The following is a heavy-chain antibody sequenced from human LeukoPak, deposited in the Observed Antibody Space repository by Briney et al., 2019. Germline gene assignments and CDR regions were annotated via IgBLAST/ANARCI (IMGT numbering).Heavy chain of an antibody. J-gene: IGHJ3*02. CDR3: AREREGQRGYSGYDNDAFDI. CDR1: GYTFTSYG. D-gene: IGHD5-12*01. Sequence: ASVKVSCKASGYTFTSYGISWVRQAPGQGLEWMGWINTNTGNPTYAQGFTGRFVFSLDTSVSTAYLQISSLKAEDTAVYYCAREREGQRGYSGYDNDAFDIWGQGTMVTVSS. CDR2: INTNTGNP. V-gene: IGHV7-4-1*02.